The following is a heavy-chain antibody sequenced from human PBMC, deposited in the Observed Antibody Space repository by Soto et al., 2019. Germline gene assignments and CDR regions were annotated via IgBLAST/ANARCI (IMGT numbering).Heavy chain of an antibody. D-gene: IGHD3-10*01. CDR2: INHSGST. J-gene: IGHJ5*02. Sequence: QVQLQQWGAGLLKPSETLSLTCAVYGGSFSGYYWSWIRQPPGKGLEWIGEINHSGSTNYNPSLKIRVTISGDTSKNQFSRKLSSVTAADTAVYYWARGFTMVRGVKDGNWFDPWGQGTLVTVSS. CDR3: ARGFTMVRGVKDGNWFDP. CDR1: GGSFSGYY. V-gene: IGHV4-34*01.